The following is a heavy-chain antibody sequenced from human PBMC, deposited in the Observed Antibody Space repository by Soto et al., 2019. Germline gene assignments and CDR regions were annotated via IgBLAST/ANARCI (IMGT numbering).Heavy chain of an antibody. J-gene: IGHJ4*02. Sequence: QVPLQQWGAGLLKPSETLSLTCAVYGGSFSGYYWSWIRQPPGKGLEWIGEINHSGSTNYNPSLKSRVTISVDTSKNQFSLKLSSVTAADTAVYYCARERAVTIFGVVTRHDAYDYWGQGTLVTVSS. CDR3: ARERAVTIFGVVTRHDAYDY. CDR2: INHSGST. D-gene: IGHD3-3*01. V-gene: IGHV4-34*01. CDR1: GGSFSGYY.